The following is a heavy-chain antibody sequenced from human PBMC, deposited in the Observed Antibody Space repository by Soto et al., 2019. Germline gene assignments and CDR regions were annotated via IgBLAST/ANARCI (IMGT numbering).Heavy chain of an antibody. CDR1: GFTFSNYA. D-gene: IGHD3-3*01. Sequence: PGGSLRLSCAASGFTFSNYAMSWVRQAPGKGLEWVSTISGSGGSTYYADSVKGRFTISRDNSKNTLYLQMNSLRAEDTAVYYCAKRVNDFWSGYYGHYGMDVWGQGTTVTVSS. V-gene: IGHV3-23*01. CDR2: ISGSGGST. CDR3: AKRVNDFWSGYYGHYGMDV. J-gene: IGHJ6*02.